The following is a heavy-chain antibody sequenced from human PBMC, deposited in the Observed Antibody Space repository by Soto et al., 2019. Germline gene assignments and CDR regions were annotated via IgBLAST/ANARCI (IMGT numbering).Heavy chain of an antibody. CDR1: GASVSGDGSY. CDR3: ARDLGSEQWFFDN. Sequence: QVQLQESGPGLVKPSQTLSLTCLVSGASVSGDGSYCSWIRQHPGKVLEFIGYIHNSGSTYSNPSRENRVAMSIDTSKNQFSLRLSSVTAADSAVYFCARDLGSEQWFFDNWGQGILVTVSS. J-gene: IGHJ4*02. D-gene: IGHD6-19*01. V-gene: IGHV4-31*03. CDR2: IHNSGST.